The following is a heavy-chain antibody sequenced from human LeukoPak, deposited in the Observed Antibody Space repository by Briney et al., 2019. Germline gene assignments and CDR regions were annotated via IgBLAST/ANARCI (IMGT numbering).Heavy chain of an antibody. CDR2: INHSGST. CDR3: ARANSYDSSGHYYEFGY. Sequence: PSETLSLTCAVYGGSFSGYYWSWIRQPPGKGLEWIGEINHSGSTNYNPSLKSRVTISVDTSKNQFSLKLTSVTAADTAVYYCARANSYDSSGHYYEFGYWGQGTLVTVSS. V-gene: IGHV4-34*01. J-gene: IGHJ4*02. D-gene: IGHD3-22*01. CDR1: GGSFSGYY.